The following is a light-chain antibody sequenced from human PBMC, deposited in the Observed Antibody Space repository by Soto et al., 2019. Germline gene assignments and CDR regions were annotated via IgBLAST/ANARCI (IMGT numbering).Light chain of an antibody. CDR3: MCYAGGNNWV. V-gene: IGLV2-8*01. CDR2: YVT. CDR1: SSDVGTHGY. Sequence: QSALTQPPSASGSPGQSVTISCTGTSSDVGTHGYVSWYQQHAGKAPKLMIYYVTKRPSGVPDRFSGSKSANTASLTVSGLQAEDEADYYCMCYAGGNNWVFGGGTKVTVL. J-gene: IGLJ3*02.